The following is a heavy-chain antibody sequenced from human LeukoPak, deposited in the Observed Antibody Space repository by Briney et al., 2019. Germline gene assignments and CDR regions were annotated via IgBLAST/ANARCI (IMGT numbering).Heavy chain of an antibody. V-gene: IGHV3-21*01. J-gene: IGHJ4*02. D-gene: IGHD6-13*01. CDR3: ARRSGYSSSWYLFEY. CDR1: GFTFSSYS. Sequence: GGSLRLSCAASGFTFSSYSMNWVRQAPGKGLEWVSSISSSSSYIYYADSVKGRFTISRDNSKNTLYLQMNSLRAEDTAVYYCARRSGYSSSWYLFEYWGQGTLVTVSS. CDR2: ISSSSSYI.